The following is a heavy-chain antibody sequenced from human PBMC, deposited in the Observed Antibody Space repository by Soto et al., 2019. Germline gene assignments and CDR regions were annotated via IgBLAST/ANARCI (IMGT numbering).Heavy chain of an antibody. CDR1: GYTFTSYD. J-gene: IGHJ6*02. Sequence: QVQLVQSGAEVKKPGASVKVSCKASGYTFTSYDINWVRQATGQGLEWMGWMNPNSGNTGYAQKFQGRVTMTRNTSISTAYMELSSLRSEDTAVYYCAMYYDFWSEYYYYGMDVWGQGTTVTVSS. CDR3: AMYYDFWSEYYYYGMDV. CDR2: MNPNSGNT. D-gene: IGHD3-3*01. V-gene: IGHV1-8*01.